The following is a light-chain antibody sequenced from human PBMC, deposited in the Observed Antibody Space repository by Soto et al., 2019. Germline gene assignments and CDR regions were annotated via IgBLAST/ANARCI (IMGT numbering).Light chain of an antibody. CDR2: WAS. Sequence: DIVMTQSPDSLAVSMGERATINCKSSQSVFYSSNNKNYLAWYHQKPGQPPKLLIYWASTRESGVPDRFSGSGSRTDFTLTISSLQAEDVAIYYCQQYHTTPFAFGQGTKVEIK. CDR1: QSVFYSSNNKNY. V-gene: IGKV4-1*01. CDR3: QQYHTTPFA. J-gene: IGKJ1*01.